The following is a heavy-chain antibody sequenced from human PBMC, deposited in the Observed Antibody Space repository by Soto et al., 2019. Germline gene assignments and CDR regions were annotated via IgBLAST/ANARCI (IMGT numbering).Heavy chain of an antibody. D-gene: IGHD3-10*01. CDR1: GFTFSHYV. V-gene: IGHV3-23*01. J-gene: IGHJ6*02. CDR2: ISGSGSSV. CDR3: AKVRASYLSASYFYYGLDV. Sequence: EVELLESGGGLVRPGGSLRLSCAASGFTFSHYVLSWVRQSPERGLEWVSSISGSGSSVYVADSVRGRFIMSRDLSTTTVSLQMNSLRAEDTAVYYCAKVRASYLSASYFYYGLDVWGQGTTVTVSS.